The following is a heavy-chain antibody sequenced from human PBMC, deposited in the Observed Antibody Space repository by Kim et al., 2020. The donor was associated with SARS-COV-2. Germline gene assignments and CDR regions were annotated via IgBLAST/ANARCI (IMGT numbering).Heavy chain of an antibody. D-gene: IGHD2-8*02. CDR1: FGSISSTRYY. CDR3: ARGVVESGGTHWENFDY. CDR2: ISTGVSS. Sequence: SETLSLTCTVSFGSISSTRYYWYWIRQPAGKGLESIGRISTGVSSYYSTSLKSRDTIAADTSKNQFSLNLDSVTAADTAVYYCARGVVESGGTHWENFDYWGQGTLAIVSS. J-gene: IGHJ4*02. V-gene: IGHV4-61*02.